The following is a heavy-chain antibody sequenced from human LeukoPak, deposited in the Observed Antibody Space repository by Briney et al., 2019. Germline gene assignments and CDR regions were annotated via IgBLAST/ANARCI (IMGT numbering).Heavy chain of an antibody. CDR2: IYYNGNT. CDR1: GGSINYYY. V-gene: IGHV4-59*01. D-gene: IGHD2-15*01. CDR3: ARDARAAYYFDS. Sequence: SETLSLTCTVSGGSINYYYWSWIRQSPGKGLEWIGYIYYNGNTNYNPSLKSRVTISLDTPKNQFSLRLTSVTAADTAVYYCARDARAAYYFDSWGQGTLVTVSS. J-gene: IGHJ4*02.